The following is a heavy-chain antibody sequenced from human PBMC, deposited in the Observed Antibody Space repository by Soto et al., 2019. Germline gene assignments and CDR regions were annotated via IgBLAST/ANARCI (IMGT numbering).Heavy chain of an antibody. Sequence: GGSLRLSCAASGFTFSSYAMSWVRQAPGKGLEWVSAISGSGGSTYYADSVKGRFTISRDNSKNTLYLQMNSLRAEDTAVYYCAKHDQLLWFGESTSFDYWGQGTLVTVSS. V-gene: IGHV3-23*01. J-gene: IGHJ4*02. D-gene: IGHD3-10*01. CDR3: AKHDQLLWFGESTSFDY. CDR2: ISGSGGST. CDR1: GFTFSSYA.